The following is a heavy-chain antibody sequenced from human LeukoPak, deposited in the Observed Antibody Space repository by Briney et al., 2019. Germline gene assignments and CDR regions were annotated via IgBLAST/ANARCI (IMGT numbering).Heavy chain of an antibody. CDR1: GLTVSSSH. CDR2: FYDSGNI. CDR3: AACGVPGTSSLSFHYGMDV. J-gene: IGHJ6*02. D-gene: IGHD6-19*01. V-gene: IGHV3-66*01. Sequence: PGGSLRLSCAASGLTVSSSHMTWVRQPPGKGLEWVSAFYDSGNIYYADSVKGRFSISRDNSKNTLYLQMDSLRVEDTGVYYCAACGVPGTSSLSFHYGMDVWGPGTTVIVSS.